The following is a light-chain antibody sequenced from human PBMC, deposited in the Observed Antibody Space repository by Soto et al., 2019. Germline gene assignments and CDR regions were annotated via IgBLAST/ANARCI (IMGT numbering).Light chain of an antibody. Sequence: QSALTQPASVSGSPGQSITSSCTGTSSDVGGYDYVSWYQHHPGKAPKLMIYDVTIRPSGVSNRFSGSKSGNTASLTISGLQAEDEADYFCSSYTCSSTLHVVFGGGTKVTVL. CDR2: DVT. CDR1: SSDVGGYDY. J-gene: IGLJ2*01. V-gene: IGLV2-14*03. CDR3: SSYTCSSTLHVV.